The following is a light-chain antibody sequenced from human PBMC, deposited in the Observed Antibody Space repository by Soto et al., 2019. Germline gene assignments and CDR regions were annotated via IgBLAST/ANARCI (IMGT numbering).Light chain of an antibody. CDR1: SSDVGGYKY. J-gene: IGLJ7*01. Sequence: QSALTQPASVSGSPGQSITISCTGTSSDVGGYKYVSWYQQQSGKAPKLMIYEVSNRPSGVSNRFSGSKSGNTASLTISGLQAEDEAYYYCSSYTSSSTLVFGGGTQLTV. CDR2: EVS. V-gene: IGLV2-14*01. CDR3: SSYTSSSTLV.